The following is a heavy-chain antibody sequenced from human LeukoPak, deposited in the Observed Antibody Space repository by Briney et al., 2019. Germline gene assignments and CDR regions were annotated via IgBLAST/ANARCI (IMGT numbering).Heavy chain of an antibody. CDR3: AGSDYGDYYFDY. CDR1: GGSISSGSYY. J-gene: IGHJ4*02. D-gene: IGHD4-17*01. V-gene: IGHV4-39*07. Sequence: SETLSLTCTVSGGSISSGSYYWSWIRRPPGKGLEWIGEINHSGSTNYNPSLKSRVTMSVDTSKNQFSLKLSSVTAADTAVYYCAGSDYGDYYFDYWGQGTLVTVSS. CDR2: INHSGST.